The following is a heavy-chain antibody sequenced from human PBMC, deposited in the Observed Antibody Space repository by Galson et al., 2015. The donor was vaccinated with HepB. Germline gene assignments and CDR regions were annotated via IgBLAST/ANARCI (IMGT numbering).Heavy chain of an antibody. CDR2: INQDGSDT. CDR1: GFTFSNYW. J-gene: IGHJ4*02. V-gene: IGHV3-7*03. D-gene: IGHD2-21*01. Sequence: SLRLSCAASGFTFSNYWMTWVRQAPGKGLEWVANINQDGSDTNYVDSMKGRFTISRDNAKNSLYLQINSLRVEDMALYYCARGGDGECNYWGQGTLVTVSS. CDR3: ARGGDGECNY.